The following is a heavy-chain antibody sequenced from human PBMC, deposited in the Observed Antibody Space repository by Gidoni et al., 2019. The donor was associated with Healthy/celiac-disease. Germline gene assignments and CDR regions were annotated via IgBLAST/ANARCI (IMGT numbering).Heavy chain of an antibody. D-gene: IGHD5-12*01. Sequence: QVQLVESGGGVVQPGRSLRLSCAASGFTFSSYAMHWVRQAPGKGLEWVAVISYDGSNKYYADSVKGRFTISRDNSKNTLYLQMNSLRAEDTAVYYCARDHRWLQSPGYYFDYWGQGTLVTVSS. CDR1: GFTFSSYA. CDR2: ISYDGSNK. J-gene: IGHJ4*02. CDR3: ARDHRWLQSPGYYFDY. V-gene: IGHV3-30*04.